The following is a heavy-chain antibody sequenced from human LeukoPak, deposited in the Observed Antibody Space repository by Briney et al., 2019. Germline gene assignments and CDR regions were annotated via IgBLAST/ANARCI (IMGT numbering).Heavy chain of an antibody. D-gene: IGHD5-24*01. CDR3: ARDPGDGYIYFDY. CDR1: GFTFSSYG. Sequence: PGRSLRLSCAASGFTFSSYGMHWVRQAPGKGLEWVSYISSSGSTIYYADSVKGRFTISRDNAKNSLYLQMNSLRAEDTAVYYCARDPGDGYIYFDYWGQGTLVTVSS. CDR2: ISSSGSTI. V-gene: IGHV3-48*04. J-gene: IGHJ4*02.